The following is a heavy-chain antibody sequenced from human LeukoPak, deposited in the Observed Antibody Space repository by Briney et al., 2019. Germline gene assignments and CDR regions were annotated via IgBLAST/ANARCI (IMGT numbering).Heavy chain of an antibody. CDR3: ASGYSGYDSGDY. V-gene: IGHV3-21*01. CDR1: GFTFSSYS. J-gene: IGHJ4*02. D-gene: IGHD5-12*01. CDR2: ISSSSSYI. Sequence: GGSLRLSCAASGFTFSSYSMNWVRQAPGKGLEWVSSISSSSSYIYYADSVKGRFTISRDNAKNSLYLQMNSLRAEDTAVYYCASGYSGYDSGDYWGQGTRVTVSS.